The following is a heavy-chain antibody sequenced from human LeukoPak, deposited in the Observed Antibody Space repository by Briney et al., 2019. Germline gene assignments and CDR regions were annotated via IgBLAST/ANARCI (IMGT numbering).Heavy chain of an antibody. CDR3: ARQANH. Sequence: SETLSLTCAVYGETFSGYYRSWIRQPPGQGLEWIGEINHSGSTNYYPSLKSRVTISVDTSKNQFSLKLSSMTGADTAAYYCARQANHWGQGTLVTVSS. J-gene: IGHJ4*02. V-gene: IGHV4-34*01. CDR2: INHSGST. CDR1: GETFSGYY.